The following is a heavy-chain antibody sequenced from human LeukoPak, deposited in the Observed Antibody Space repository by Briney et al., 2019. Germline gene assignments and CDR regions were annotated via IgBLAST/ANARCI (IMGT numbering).Heavy chain of an antibody. D-gene: IGHD6-19*01. Sequence: SETLSLTCTVSGGSISSGGYYWSWIRQHPGKGLEWIGYIYYSGSTYYNPSLKSRVTISVDTSKNQFSLKLSSVTAADTAVYYCARGSGWYWTAGDYWGQGTLVTVSS. J-gene: IGHJ4*02. V-gene: IGHV4-31*03. CDR3: ARGSGWYWTAGDY. CDR2: IYYSGST. CDR1: GGSISSGGYY.